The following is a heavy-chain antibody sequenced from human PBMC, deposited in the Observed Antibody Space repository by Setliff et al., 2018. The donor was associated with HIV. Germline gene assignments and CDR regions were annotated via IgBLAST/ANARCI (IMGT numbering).Heavy chain of an antibody. V-gene: IGHV4-38-2*01. CDR2: IYHSGST. J-gene: IGHJ4*02. CDR3: ARGNTGFDY. CDR1: GYSISSGYY. Sequence: PSETLSLTCAVSGYSISSGYYWGWIRQPPGKGLEWIGSIYHSGSTYDSTSLKSRLTLSVDTSTNQFSLRLSSLTAADTAVYYCARGNTGFDYWGRGSLVTVSS.